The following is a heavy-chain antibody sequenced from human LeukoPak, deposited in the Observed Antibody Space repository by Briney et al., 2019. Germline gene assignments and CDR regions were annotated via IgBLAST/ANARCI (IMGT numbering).Heavy chain of an antibody. CDR3: ARLSADYYDSSGPSDY. J-gene: IGHJ4*02. CDR2: XYYSGST. Sequence: TLSLTCTVSGXXXXXXXYYXGXIRQPPGXXLXXXXXXYYSGSTYYNPSLKSRVTLSVDTSKNQFSLKLSSVTAADTAVYYCARLSADYYDSSGPSDYWGQGTLVTVSS. V-gene: IGHV4-39*01. D-gene: IGHD3-22*01. CDR1: GXXXXXXXYY.